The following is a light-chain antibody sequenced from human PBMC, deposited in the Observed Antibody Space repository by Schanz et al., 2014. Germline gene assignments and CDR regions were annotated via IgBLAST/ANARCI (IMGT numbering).Light chain of an antibody. CDR1: QSVSTY. CDR3: QYYDNSPRIT. Sequence: EIVMTQSPVTLSVSPGERATLSCRASQSVSTYLAWYQQKPGLAPRLLIYAAYTRASGIPDKFSGSGSGTDFTLTITRLEPEDFAVYYCQYYDNSPRITFGQGTRLEIK. CDR2: AAY. V-gene: IGKV3D-15*01. J-gene: IGKJ5*01.